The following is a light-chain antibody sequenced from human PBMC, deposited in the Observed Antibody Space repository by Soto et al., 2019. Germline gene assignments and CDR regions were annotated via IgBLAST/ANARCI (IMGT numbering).Light chain of an antibody. V-gene: IGLV2-14*01. CDR3: ASFRSGTILV. J-gene: IGLJ1*01. CDR2: EVN. Sequence: QSVLTQPASVSGSPGQSVTISCTGPRSDIGDSNFISWYQHSPGKAPRLLIYEVNNRPSGVSKRFSGPKAGNTASLTISGLLDDDEADYFCASFRSGTILVFGSGTRSPS. CDR1: RSDIGDSNF.